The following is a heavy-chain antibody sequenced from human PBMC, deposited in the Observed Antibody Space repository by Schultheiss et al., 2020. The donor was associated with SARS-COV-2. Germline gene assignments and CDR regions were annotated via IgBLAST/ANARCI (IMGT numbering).Heavy chain of an antibody. D-gene: IGHD1-26*01. CDR2: IGTAGDT. V-gene: IGHV3-13*01. CDR1: GFTFSSYD. J-gene: IGHJ1*01. CDR3: ARDRGGSYYRYFQH. Sequence: GESLKISCAASGFTFSSYDMHWVRQATGKGLEWVSAIGTAGDTYYPGSVKGRFTISRDNSKNTLYLQMNSLRAEDTAVYYCARDRGGSYYRYFQHWGQGTLVTVSS.